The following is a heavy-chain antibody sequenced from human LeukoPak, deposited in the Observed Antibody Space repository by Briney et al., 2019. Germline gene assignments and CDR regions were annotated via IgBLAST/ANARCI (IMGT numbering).Heavy chain of an antibody. D-gene: IGHD6-19*01. CDR2: ISSSGAYR. Sequence: PGGSLRLSCAASGFTFSGYYMSWIRQAPGKGLEWVSYISSSGAYRNHADSVRGRFTISRDNAKNSLYLQMKSLRAEDTAIYYCAREITVAGKEGAFDIWGPGTMLTVSS. CDR1: GFTFSGYY. J-gene: IGHJ3*02. CDR3: AREITVAGKEGAFDI. V-gene: IGHV3-11*05.